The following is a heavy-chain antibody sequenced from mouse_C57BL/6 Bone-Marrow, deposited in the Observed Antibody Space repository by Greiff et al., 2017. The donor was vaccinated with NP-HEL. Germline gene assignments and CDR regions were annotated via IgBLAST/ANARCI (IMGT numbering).Heavy chain of an antibody. Sequence: QVQLQQPGAELVMPGASVKLSCKASGYTFTSYWMHWVKQRPGQGLEWIGEIDPSDSYTNYNQKFKGKSTLTVDKSSSTAYMQLSSLTSEDSAVYYCAREHYYGNSEWYFDVWGKGTTVTVSS. J-gene: IGHJ1*03. V-gene: IGHV1-69*01. CDR3: AREHYYGNSEWYFDV. CDR1: GYTFTSYW. CDR2: IDPSDSYT. D-gene: IGHD1-1*01.